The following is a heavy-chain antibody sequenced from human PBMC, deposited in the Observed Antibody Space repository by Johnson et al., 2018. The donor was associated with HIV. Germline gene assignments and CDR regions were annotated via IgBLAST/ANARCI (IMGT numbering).Heavy chain of an antibody. CDR1: GFTLDDYC. CDR2: INWNGGST. D-gene: IGHD1-26*01. J-gene: IGHJ3*02. CDR3: AREGEDAFDI. V-gene: IGHV3-20*04. Sequence: VQLVESGGGLVQPGGSLRLSCAASGFTLDDYCMSWVRQVLGKGLEWVSGINWNGGSTGYADSVKGRFTISRDNAKNSLYLQMNSLRVEDTAVYYCAREGEDAFDIWGQGTMVTVSS.